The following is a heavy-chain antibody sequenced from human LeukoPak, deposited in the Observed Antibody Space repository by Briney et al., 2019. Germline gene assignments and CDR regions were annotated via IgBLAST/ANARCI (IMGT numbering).Heavy chain of an antibody. Sequence: ASVKVSCKASGYNFISYGISWVRQAPGQGLEWMGWISTYNGKTNYVEKLQGRVTMTTDTSTSTAYMELRSLRSDDTAVYYCARDPYDYGIFPDYWGQGTLVTVSS. CDR2: ISTYNGKT. CDR3: ARDPYDYGIFPDY. D-gene: IGHD4-17*01. J-gene: IGHJ4*02. CDR1: GYNFISYG. V-gene: IGHV1-18*01.